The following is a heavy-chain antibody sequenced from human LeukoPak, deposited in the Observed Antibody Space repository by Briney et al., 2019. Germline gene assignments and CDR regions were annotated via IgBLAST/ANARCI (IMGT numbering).Heavy chain of an antibody. D-gene: IGHD3-22*01. CDR3: ARDDSRYYYDSSGYYYDY. V-gene: IGHV3-21*01. Sequence: PGGSLRLSCAASGFTFSSYSMNWVRQAPGKGLEWGSSISSSSSYIYYADSVKGRFTISRDNAKNSLYLQMNSLRAEDTAVYYCARDDSRYYYDSSGYYYDYWGQGTLVTVSS. J-gene: IGHJ4*02. CDR1: GFTFSSYS. CDR2: ISSSSSYI.